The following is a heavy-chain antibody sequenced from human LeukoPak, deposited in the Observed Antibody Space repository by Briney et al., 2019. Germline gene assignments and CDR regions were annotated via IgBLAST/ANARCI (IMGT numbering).Heavy chain of an antibody. Sequence: PGGSLRLSCAASGFTSSSYWMSWVRQAPGKGLEWVANIMHDGSERNYMESVKGRFTISRDNANNSLHLQMNNLRAEDTAVYYCAAGSGWSIEYWGQGTLVTVSS. J-gene: IGHJ4*02. CDR3: AAGSGWSIEY. D-gene: IGHD6-19*01. CDR1: GFTSSSYW. V-gene: IGHV3-7*03. CDR2: IMHDGSER.